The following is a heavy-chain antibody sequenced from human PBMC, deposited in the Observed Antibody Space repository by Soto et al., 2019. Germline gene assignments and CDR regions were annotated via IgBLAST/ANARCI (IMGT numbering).Heavy chain of an antibody. CDR1: RGPITSSSHY. CDR2: THYSGIT. V-gene: IGHV4-39*01. CDR3: ARSISSSRNSVNWFDP. J-gene: IGHJ5*02. D-gene: IGHD6-13*01. Sequence: NPSETLSLTCTVSRGPITSSSHYWAWLRQPPGTGLEWIANTHYSGITSYNPSLKSRVTITVDTSKNQFSLKLTSVTAADTAVYYCARSISSSRNSVNWFDPWGQGTLVTVSS.